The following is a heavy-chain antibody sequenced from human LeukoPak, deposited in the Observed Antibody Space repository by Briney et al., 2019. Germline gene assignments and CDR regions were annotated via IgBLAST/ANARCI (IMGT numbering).Heavy chain of an antibody. CDR1: GGSISSYY. D-gene: IGHD5-24*01. CDR3: ARQVLEPNAFDI. J-gene: IGHJ3*02. Sequence: SETLSLTCTVSGGSISSYYWSWIRQPPGKGLEWIGYIYTSGSTNYNPSLKSRVTISVDTSKNQFSLKLSSVTAADTAVYYCARQVLEPNAFDIWGQGTMVTVSS. V-gene: IGHV4-4*09. CDR2: IYTSGST.